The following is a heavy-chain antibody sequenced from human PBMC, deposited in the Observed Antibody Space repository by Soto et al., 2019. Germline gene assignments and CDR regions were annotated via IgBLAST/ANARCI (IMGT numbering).Heavy chain of an antibody. V-gene: IGHV4-59*01. J-gene: IGHJ6*02. CDR2: IYYSGST. D-gene: IGHD3-10*01. Sequence: PSETLSLTCTVSGGSISSYYWSWIRQPPGKGLEWIGYIYYSGSTNYNPSLKSRVTISVDTSKNQFSLKLSSVTAADTAVYYCARDLSPIPLLWFGRHYYYYGMDVWGQGTTVTVSS. CDR3: ARDLSPIPLLWFGRHYYYYGMDV. CDR1: GGSISSYY.